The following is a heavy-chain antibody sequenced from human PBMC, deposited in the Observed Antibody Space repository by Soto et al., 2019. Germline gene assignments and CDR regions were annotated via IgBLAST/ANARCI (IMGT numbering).Heavy chain of an antibody. D-gene: IGHD6-13*01. CDR2: IYYSGST. CDR3: ASQQLVHYSSGMDV. CDR1: GGSISSSSYY. V-gene: IGHV4-39*01. Sequence: QLQLQESGPGLVKPSETLSLTCTVSGGSISSSSYYWGWIRQPPGKGLEWIGSIYYSGSTYYNPSLKSRVTISVDTSKNQFSLKLSSVTAADTAVYYCASQQLVHYSSGMDVWGQGTTVTVSS. J-gene: IGHJ6*02.